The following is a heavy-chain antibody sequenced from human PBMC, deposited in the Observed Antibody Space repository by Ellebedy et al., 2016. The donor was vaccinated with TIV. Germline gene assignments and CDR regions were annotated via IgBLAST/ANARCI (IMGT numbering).Heavy chain of an antibody. CDR1: GFTFTSSA. J-gene: IGHJ3*02. Sequence: SVKVSXXASGFTFTSSAVQWVRQARGQRLEWIGWIVVGSGNTNYAQKFQERVTITRDMSTSTAYMELSSLRSEDTAVYYCASSVGRDGYNYGAFDIWGQGTMVTVSS. V-gene: IGHV1-58*01. D-gene: IGHD5-24*01. CDR2: IVVGSGNT. CDR3: ASSVGRDGYNYGAFDI.